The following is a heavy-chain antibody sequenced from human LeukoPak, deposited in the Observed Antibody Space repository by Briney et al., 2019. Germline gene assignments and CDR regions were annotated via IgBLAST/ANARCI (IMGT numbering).Heavy chain of an antibody. J-gene: IGHJ4*02. CDR3: ARDGTAVGINYDY. CDR2: INPNSGDT. D-gene: IGHD6-13*01. CDR1: GYSFTSYD. Sequence: GASVKVSCKASGYSFTSYDINWVRQAPGQGLEWMGWINPNSGDTNYAQKFQGSVTMTRDTSISTVYMELSRLRSDDTAVYYCARDGTAVGINYDYWGQGTLVTVSS. V-gene: IGHV1-2*02.